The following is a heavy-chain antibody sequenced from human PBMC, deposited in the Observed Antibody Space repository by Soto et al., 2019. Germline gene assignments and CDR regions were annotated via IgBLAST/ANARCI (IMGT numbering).Heavy chain of an antibody. D-gene: IGHD4-4*01. V-gene: IGHV4-30-4*01. J-gene: IGHJ5*02. CDR2: IFYTGST. Sequence: SETLSLTCTVSGGPFSRGGYYWSWIRQHPGKGLECIGYIFYTGSTYYNPSLKSRVTISVDTSKNQFSLRLTSVTAADTAVYYCARLGNYYQSLDPWGPGTLVTVSS. CDR1: GGPFSRGGYY. CDR3: ARLGNYYQSLDP.